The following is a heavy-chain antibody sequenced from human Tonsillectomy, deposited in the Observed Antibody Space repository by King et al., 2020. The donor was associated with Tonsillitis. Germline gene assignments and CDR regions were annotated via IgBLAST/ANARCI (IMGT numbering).Heavy chain of an antibody. Sequence: VQLVESGGGVVQPGRSLRLSCAASGFTFSSYSMHWVRQAPGKGLEWVAVISYDGSNKYYADSVKGRFTISRDNYKNTLYLQMNSLRAEDTDVYYCARGIGDYFYYWGQXPLVTVSS. CDR2: ISYDGSNK. D-gene: IGHD3-10*01. CDR3: ARGIGDYFYY. CDR1: GFTFSSYS. J-gene: IGHJ4*02. V-gene: IGHV3-30*04.